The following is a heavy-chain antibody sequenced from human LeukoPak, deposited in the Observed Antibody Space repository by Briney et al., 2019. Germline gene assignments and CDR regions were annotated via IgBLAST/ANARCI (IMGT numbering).Heavy chain of an antibody. CDR3: ARNQDTDLDY. V-gene: IGHV4-34*01. CDR2: INHSGST. J-gene: IGHJ4*02. CDR1: GGSFSGYY. Sequence: SETLSLTCAVYGGSFSGYYWSWIRQPPGKGLEWIGEINHSGSTNYNPSLKSRVTISVDTSKNQFSLKLSSVTAADTAVYYCARNQDTDLDYWGQGTLVTVSS.